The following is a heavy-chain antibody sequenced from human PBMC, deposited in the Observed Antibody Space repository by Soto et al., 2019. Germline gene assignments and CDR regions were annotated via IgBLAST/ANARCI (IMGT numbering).Heavy chain of an antibody. CDR3: AKEGGLSGSYYISSSYYFDY. V-gene: IGHV3-30*18. CDR1: GFTFSSYG. Sequence: QVQLVESGGGVVQPGRSLRLSCVASGFTFSSYGMHWVRQAPGKGLVWVAIISYDGSNTYYVDSVKGRFTISRDNSKNTLYLQMNSLRAEDTSVYYCAKEGGLSGSYYISSSYYFDYWGQGTLVTVSS. D-gene: IGHD1-26*01. J-gene: IGHJ4*02. CDR2: ISYDGSNT.